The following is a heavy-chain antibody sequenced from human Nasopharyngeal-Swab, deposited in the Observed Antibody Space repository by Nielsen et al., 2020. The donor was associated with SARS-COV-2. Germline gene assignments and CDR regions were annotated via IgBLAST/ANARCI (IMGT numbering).Heavy chain of an antibody. CDR3: ARDTENSLWY. CDR1: GFTFSSA. J-gene: IGHJ4*02. D-gene: IGHD4-23*01. V-gene: IGHV3-23*01. Sequence: GGSLRLSCAASGFTFSSAMSWVRQAPGKGLECVSGIGGSGVKTYYADSVKGRFTISRDNSKNTLYLQMNSLRAEDTALYYCARDTENSLWYWGQGTLVTVSS. CDR2: IGGSGVKT.